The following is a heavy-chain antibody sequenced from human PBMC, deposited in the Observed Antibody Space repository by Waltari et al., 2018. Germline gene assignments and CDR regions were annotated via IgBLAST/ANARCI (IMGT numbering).Heavy chain of an antibody. V-gene: IGHV1-69-2*01. D-gene: IGHD2-2*01. CDR1: GYPFGDYY. CDR2: VDPEDGET. CDR3: ATEVVPASRFGY. Sequence: EVQREQSGAGVKKPGAPVKIPCKFSGYPFGDYYLHWIQQAPGKGLEWMGLVDPEDGETIYAEKFQGRVTITADTSTDTAYMELSSLRSEDTAVYYCATEVVPASRFGYWGQGTLVTISS. J-gene: IGHJ4*02.